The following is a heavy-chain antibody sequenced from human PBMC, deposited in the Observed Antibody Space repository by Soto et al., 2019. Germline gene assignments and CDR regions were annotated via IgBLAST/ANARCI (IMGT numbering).Heavy chain of an antibody. V-gene: IGHV1-18*01. J-gene: IGHJ3*02. CDR3: ARDEDIVVVVADSAPDAFDI. D-gene: IGHD2-15*01. CDR1: GYTFTSDG. CDR2: ISAYNGNT. Sequence: GASVKVSCKASGYTFTSDGISWVRQAPGQGLEWMGWISAYNGNTNYAQKLQGRVTMTTDTSTSTAYMELRSLRSDDTAVYYCARDEDIVVVVADSAPDAFDIWGQGTMVTVSS.